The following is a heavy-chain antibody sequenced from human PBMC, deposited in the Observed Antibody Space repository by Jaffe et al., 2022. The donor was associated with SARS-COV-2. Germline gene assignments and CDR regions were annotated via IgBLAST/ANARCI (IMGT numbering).Heavy chain of an antibody. CDR3: ARVAVAGLNWGFDY. D-gene: IGHD6-19*01. CDR1: GYSISSGYY. V-gene: IGHV4-38-2*02. J-gene: IGHJ4*02. CDR2: IYHSGST. Sequence: QVQLQESGPGLVKPSETLSLTCTVSGYSISSGYYWGWIRQPPGKGLEWIGSIYHSGSTYYNPSLKSRVTISVDTSKNQFSLKLSSVTAADTAVYYCARVAVAGLNWGFDYWGQGTLVTVSS.